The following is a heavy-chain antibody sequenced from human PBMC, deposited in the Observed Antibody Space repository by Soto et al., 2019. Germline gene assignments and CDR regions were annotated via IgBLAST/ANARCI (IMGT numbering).Heavy chain of an antibody. Sequence: EVQLVESGGGLVQPGGSLRLSCAASGFTFSSYSMNWVRQAPGKGLEWVSYISSSSSTRYYADSVKGRFTICRDNAKNSLYLQRTSLRAADTAVYYCARDGEENWNYGYNWFDPWGQGTLVTVSS. CDR1: GFTFSSYS. CDR3: ARDGEENWNYGYNWFDP. D-gene: IGHD1-7*01. J-gene: IGHJ5*02. CDR2: ISSSSSTR. V-gene: IGHV3-48*01.